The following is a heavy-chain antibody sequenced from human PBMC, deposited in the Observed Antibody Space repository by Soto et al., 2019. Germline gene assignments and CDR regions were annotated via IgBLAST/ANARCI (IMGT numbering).Heavy chain of an antibody. CDR3: ARDEAAAGQPYSFNN. D-gene: IGHD6-25*01. Sequence: ASVKVSCKASGYTFTGYYMHWVRQAPGQGLEWMGWINPNSGGTNYAQKFQGRVTMTRDTSISTAYMELSSLRSEDTAVYYYARDEAAAGQPYSFNNGGGGPLVTVPS. CDR2: INPNSGGT. V-gene: IGHV1-2*02. J-gene: IGHJ4*02. CDR1: GYTFTGYY.